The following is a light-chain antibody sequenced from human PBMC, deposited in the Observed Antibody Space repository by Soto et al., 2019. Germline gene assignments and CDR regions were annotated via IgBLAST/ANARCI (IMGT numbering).Light chain of an antibody. V-gene: IGKV3-20*01. Sequence: IVLTQSPGTLYLSPWERGKIYCRAIQSVSSSYLAWYQQKPGQAPRLLIYGASSRATGIPDRFSGSGSGTDFTLTISRLEPEDFAVYYCQQYGTSPRITFGQGTRLEIK. CDR2: GAS. J-gene: IGKJ5*01. CDR1: QSVSSSY. CDR3: QQYGTSPRIT.